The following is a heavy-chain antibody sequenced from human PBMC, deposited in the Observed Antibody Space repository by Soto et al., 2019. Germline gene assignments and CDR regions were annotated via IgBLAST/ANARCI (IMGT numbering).Heavy chain of an antibody. CDR2: ISSSSSTI. Sequence: TRGSPRRSCAEAGMTPSRCSSNWGLLPPGKGLEWVSYISSSSSTIYYADSVKGRFTISRDNAKNSLYLQMNSLRDEDTAVYYCARFTEDIVVVVAAVYYFDYWGQGT. V-gene: IGHV3-48*02. J-gene: IGHJ4*02. CDR3: ARFTEDIVVVVAAVYYFDY. CDR1: GMTPSRCS. D-gene: IGHD2-15*01.